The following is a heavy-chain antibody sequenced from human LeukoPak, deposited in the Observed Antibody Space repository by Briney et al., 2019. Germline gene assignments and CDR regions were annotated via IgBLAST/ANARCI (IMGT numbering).Heavy chain of an antibody. Sequence: QPGGSLRLSCAASGFIFSSYAMTWVRQAPGKGLEWVSSSGSTTDYSDSVKGRFTISRDNSKNTLYLQMNSLSAEDTAVYYRTRDSSYGDYSTAFDYWGQGALVTVSS. J-gene: IGHJ4*02. D-gene: IGHD4-17*01. CDR1: GFIFSSYA. CDR2: SGSTT. V-gene: IGHV3-23*01. CDR3: TRDSSYGDYSTAFDY.